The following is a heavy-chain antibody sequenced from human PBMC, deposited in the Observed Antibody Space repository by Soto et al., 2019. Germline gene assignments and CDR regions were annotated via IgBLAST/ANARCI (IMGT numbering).Heavy chain of an antibody. CDR1: GGSISSSSYY. CDR3: TTGEQYSLYGMDV. D-gene: IGHD1-26*01. CDR2: VYYGGST. J-gene: IGHJ6*02. Sequence: SETLSLTCTVSGGSISSSSYYWGWIRQPPGKGLEWIGNVYYGGSTYYNPSLKSRVTISVETSKSQFSLKLSSVTAADTAVYYCTTGEQYSLYGMDVWGQGTTVTVSS. V-gene: IGHV4-39*01.